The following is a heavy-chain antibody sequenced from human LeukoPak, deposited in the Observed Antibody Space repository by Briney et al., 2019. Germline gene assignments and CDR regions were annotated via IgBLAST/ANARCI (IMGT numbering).Heavy chain of an antibody. CDR1: RYTFTGYY. CDR2: INPNSGGT. CDR3: ARCTVMTGWYYYYGMDV. V-gene: IGHV1-2*02. D-gene: IGHD3-9*01. J-gene: IGHJ6*02. Sequence: GASVKVSCKASRYTFTGYYMHWVRQAPGQGLEWMGWINPNSGGTNYAQKFQGRVTMTRDTSISTAYMELSRLRSDDTAVYYCARCTVMTGWYYYYGMDVWGQGTTVTVSS.